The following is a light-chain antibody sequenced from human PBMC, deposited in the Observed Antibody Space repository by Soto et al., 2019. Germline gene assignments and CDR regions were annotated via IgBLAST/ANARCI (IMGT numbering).Light chain of an antibody. CDR3: AAWDDSLSSPV. V-gene: IGLV1-47*01. J-gene: IGLJ3*02. Sequence: QSVLTQPPSASGTPGQRVTISCSGSSSNIGINYVYWYQQLPGTAPKLLIYRNNQRPSGVPDRFSGSKSGTSASLAISGIRSEDEADYYCAAWDDSLSSPVFGGGTKLTVL. CDR2: RNN. CDR1: SSNIGINY.